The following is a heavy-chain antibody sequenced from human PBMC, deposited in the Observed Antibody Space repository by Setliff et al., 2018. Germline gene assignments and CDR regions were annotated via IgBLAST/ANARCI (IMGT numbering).Heavy chain of an antibody. V-gene: IGHV1-2*02. CDR1: GYTLTTYF. D-gene: IGHD1-1*01. J-gene: IGHJ4*02. CDR3: ARDGASSGDHLFDY. Sequence: ASVKVSCKASGYTLTTYFMNWVRQAPGQGLEWMGWINPNSGGTNYAQKFQGRVTMTRDTSISTAYMELSRLRSDDTAVYYCARDGASSGDHLFDYWGQGTLVTVSS. CDR2: INPNSGGT.